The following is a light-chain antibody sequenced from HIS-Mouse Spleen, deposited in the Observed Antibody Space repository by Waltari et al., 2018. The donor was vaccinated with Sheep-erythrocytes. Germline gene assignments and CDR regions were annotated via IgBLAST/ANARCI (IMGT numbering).Light chain of an antibody. J-gene: IGLJ2*01. CDR3: CSYAGSSTFHVV. V-gene: IGLV2-23*03. CDR2: EGS. CDR1: SSDVGSYNL. Sequence: QSALTQPASVSGSPGQSITISCTGTSSDVGSYNLVSWYQQHPGKAPKLMIYEGSKRPSGVSTRFACSKSGNTASLTISGLQAEDEADYYCCSYAGSSTFHVVFGGGTKLTVL.